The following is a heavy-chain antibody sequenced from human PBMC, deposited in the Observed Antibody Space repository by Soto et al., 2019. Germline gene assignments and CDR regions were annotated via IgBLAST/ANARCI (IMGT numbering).Heavy chain of an antibody. D-gene: IGHD3-9*01. CDR2: ISGSGGST. V-gene: IGHV3-23*01. CDR1: GFTFSSYA. J-gene: IGHJ6*03. Sequence: EVQLLDSGGGFVQPGGSLRLSCAASGFTFSSYAMSWVRQAPGKGLEWVSAISGSGGSTYYADSVKGRFTISRDNSKNTLYLQMNSLRAEDTAVYYCAKLPGSNYYYYYMDVWGKGTTVTVSS. CDR3: AKLPGSNYYYYYMDV.